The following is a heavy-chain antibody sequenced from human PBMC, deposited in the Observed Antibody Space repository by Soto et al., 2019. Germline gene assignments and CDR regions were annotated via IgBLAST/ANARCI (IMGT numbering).Heavy chain of an antibody. CDR3: ARESEDLTSNFDY. CDR2: ISSTTNYI. Sequence: GGSLRLSCAASGFTFTRYSMNWVRQAPGKGLEWVSSISSTTNYIYYGDSMKGRFTISRDNAKNSLYLEMNSLRAEDTAVYCCARESEDLTSNFDYWGQGTLVTVSS. V-gene: IGHV3-21*06. J-gene: IGHJ4*02. CDR1: GFTFTRYS.